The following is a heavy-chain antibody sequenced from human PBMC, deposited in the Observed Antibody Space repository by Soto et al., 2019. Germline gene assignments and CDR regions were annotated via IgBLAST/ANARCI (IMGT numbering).Heavy chain of an antibody. Sequence: PSQTLSLTCAISGDSVSSNSAAWNWIRQSPSRGLEWLGRTYYRSKWYNDYAVSVKSRITINPDTSKNQFSLQLNSVTPEDTAVYYCARETYDFFCGYYSAVNWFYSWGQGTLVPVSA. CDR2: TYYRSKWYN. D-gene: IGHD3-3*01. CDR1: GDSVSSNSAA. CDR3: ARETYDFFCGYYSAVNWFYS. J-gene: IGHJ5*01. V-gene: IGHV6-1*01.